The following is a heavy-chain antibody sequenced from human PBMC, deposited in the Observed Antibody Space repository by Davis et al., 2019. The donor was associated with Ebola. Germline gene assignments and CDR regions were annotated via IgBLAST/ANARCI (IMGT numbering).Heavy chain of an antibody. CDR2: VSISGRDT. V-gene: IGHV3-23*01. CDR1: GFPFSAYA. J-gene: IGHJ4*02. CDR3: AQGSSPDN. D-gene: IGHD6-6*01. Sequence: PGGSLRLSCAASGFPFSAYAMSWVRQPPGEGLQWVSTVSISGRDTYYIDSVMCRFTVSRDNSKNTVFLQMNSLRVEDTAHYYCAQGSSPDNWGPGTLVTVSS.